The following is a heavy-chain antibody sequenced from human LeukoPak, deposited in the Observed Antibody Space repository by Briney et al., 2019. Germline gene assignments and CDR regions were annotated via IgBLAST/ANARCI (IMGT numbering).Heavy chain of an antibody. Sequence: PGGSLRLSCAASEFIFSTYWMTWVRQAPGKGLEWVASIKQDGGEKYYVDSAKGRFAISRDNAKNSLYLQMNSLRAEDTAVYYCARDKHYYDSSGYYHAAFDIWGQGTMVTVSS. CDR2: IKQDGGEK. V-gene: IGHV3-7*05. CDR3: ARDKHYYDSSGYYHAAFDI. D-gene: IGHD3-22*01. CDR1: EFIFSTYW. J-gene: IGHJ3*02.